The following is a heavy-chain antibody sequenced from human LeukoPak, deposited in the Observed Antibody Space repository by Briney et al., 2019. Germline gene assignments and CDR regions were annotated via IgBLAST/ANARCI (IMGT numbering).Heavy chain of an antibody. D-gene: IGHD3-22*01. CDR2: ISGSGGST. CDR3: AKRGVVIRVILVGFHKEAYYFDS. V-gene: IGHV3-23*01. CDR1: GITLSNYG. J-gene: IGHJ4*02. Sequence: GGSLRLSCAVSGITLSNYGMSWVRQAPGKGLEWVARISGSGGSTNYAGSVKGRFTISRDNRKNTLYLQMNSLRVEDTAVYFCAKRGVVIRVILVGFHKEAYYFDSWGQGALVTVSS.